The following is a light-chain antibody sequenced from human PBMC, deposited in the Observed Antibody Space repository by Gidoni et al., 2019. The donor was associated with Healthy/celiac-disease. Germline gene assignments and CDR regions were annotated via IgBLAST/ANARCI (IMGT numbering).Light chain of an antibody. CDR1: QDISNY. J-gene: IGKJ4*01. Sequence: DLQITQSPSSLSASVGDRVTITCQASQDISNYLNWYQQKPGKAPKLLIYDASNLETGVPSRFSGRGSGTDFTFTISSLQPEDIATYYCQQYDNLPLTFGGGTKVEIK. CDR3: QQYDNLPLT. CDR2: DAS. V-gene: IGKV1-33*01.